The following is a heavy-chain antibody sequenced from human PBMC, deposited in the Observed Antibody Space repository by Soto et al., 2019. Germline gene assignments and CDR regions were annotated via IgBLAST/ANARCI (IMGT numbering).Heavy chain of an antibody. Sequence: SETLSLTCTVSGGSISSGGYYWSWIRQHPGKGLEWIGYIYYSGRTYYNPSLKSRVTISVDTSKNQFSLKLSSVTAADTAVYYCAREGNGYYDSSGYYYEGSVDYWGQGTLVTVSS. V-gene: IGHV4-31*03. J-gene: IGHJ4*02. CDR3: AREGNGYYDSSGYYYEGSVDY. CDR2: IYYSGRT. CDR1: GGSISSGGYY. D-gene: IGHD3-22*01.